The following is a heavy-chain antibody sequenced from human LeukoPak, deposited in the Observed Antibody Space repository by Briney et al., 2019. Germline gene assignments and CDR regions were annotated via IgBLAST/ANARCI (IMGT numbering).Heavy chain of an antibody. CDR2: IIPILGIA. CDR3: ARAPTYYYDSIGYYQDY. Sequence: SVKVSCKASGGTFSSYAISWVRQAPGQGLEWMGRIIPILGIANYAQKFQGRVTITADKSTSTAYMELSSLRSEDTAVYYCARAPTYYYDSIGYYQDYWGQGTLVTVSS. V-gene: IGHV1-69*04. CDR1: GGTFSSYA. D-gene: IGHD3-22*01. J-gene: IGHJ4*02.